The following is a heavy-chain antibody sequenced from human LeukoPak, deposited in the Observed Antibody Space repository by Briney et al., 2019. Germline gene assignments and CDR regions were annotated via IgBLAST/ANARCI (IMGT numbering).Heavy chain of an antibody. D-gene: IGHD2-2*01. J-gene: IGHJ4*02. CDR1: GFAFNTFT. V-gene: IGHV3-21*01. CDR3: ARDLSSTSYY. CDR2: ISSSSSYI. Sequence: GGSLRLSCAASGFAFNTFTMNWVRQAPGKGLEWVSSISSSSSYIYYADSVKGRFTISRDNAKNSLYLQMNSLRAEDTAVYYCARDLSSTSYYWGQGTLVTVSS.